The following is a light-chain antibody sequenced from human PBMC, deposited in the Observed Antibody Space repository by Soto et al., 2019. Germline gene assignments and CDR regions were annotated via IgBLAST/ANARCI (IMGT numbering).Light chain of an antibody. CDR2: EVT. Sequence: QSVLTQPASVSGSPGQSITISCTGTSSDVGGHNYVCWYKQHPGKAPQLMIYEVTNRPSGVSDRFSGSKSGNTASLTISGLQAEDEADYYCSSYTSSSTLYVFXTGTKLTVL. V-gene: IGLV2-14*01. CDR1: SSDVGGHNY. CDR3: SSYTSSSTLYV. J-gene: IGLJ1*01.